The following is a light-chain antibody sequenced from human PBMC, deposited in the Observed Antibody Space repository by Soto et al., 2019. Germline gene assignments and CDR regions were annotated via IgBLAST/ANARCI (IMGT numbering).Light chain of an antibody. CDR2: KAS. CDR3: QQYNSYST. V-gene: IGKV1-5*03. CDR1: QTISSW. J-gene: IGKJ1*01. Sequence: IQMTQSPSSLSASLGDRVTITCRASQTISSWLAWYQQKPGKAPKLLIYKASSLESGVPSRFSGSGSATEFTLTISSKKHDDFATYYCQQYNSYSTFGQGTKVDNK.